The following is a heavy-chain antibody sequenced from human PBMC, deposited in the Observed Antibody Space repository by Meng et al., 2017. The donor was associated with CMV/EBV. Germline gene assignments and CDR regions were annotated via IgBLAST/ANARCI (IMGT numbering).Heavy chain of an antibody. Sequence: ESLKISCAASGFTFSSYSMNWVRQAPGKGLEWVSSISSSSSYIYYADSVKGRFTISRDNAKNSLYLQMNSLRAEDTAVYYCARYPFGSHVYDSSGYGMDVWGQGTTVTVSS. J-gene: IGHJ6*02. CDR1: GFTFSSYS. D-gene: IGHD3-22*01. CDR2: ISSSSSYI. CDR3: ARYPFGSHVYDSSGYGMDV. V-gene: IGHV3-21*01.